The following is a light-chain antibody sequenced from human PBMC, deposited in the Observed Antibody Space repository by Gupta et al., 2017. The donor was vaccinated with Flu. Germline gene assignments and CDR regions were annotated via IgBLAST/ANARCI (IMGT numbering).Light chain of an antibody. J-gene: IGLJ2*01. CDR2: DHS. V-gene: IGLV3-21*02. CDR3: QVWDDHPI. Sequence: SYVLTQPPSVSVAPGQTAKITCGGNNIGSRNVHWYHQKPGQAPVLVVSDHSDRPSGIPERFSGSNSGNTATLTISRVEAGDEADYYCQVWDDHPIFGGGTKLTVL. CDR1: NIGSRN.